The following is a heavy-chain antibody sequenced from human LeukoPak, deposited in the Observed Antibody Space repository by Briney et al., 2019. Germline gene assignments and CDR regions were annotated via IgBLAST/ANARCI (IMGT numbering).Heavy chain of an antibody. Sequence: ASVKVSCKASGYTFTSHNINWVRQATGQGLEWMGWMNPNSANTGYAQKLQGRVTMTTDTSTTTAYMELRSLRSDDTAFYYCARDPSNTSGWKTWFDTWGQGTLVTVSS. J-gene: IGHJ5*02. D-gene: IGHD6-19*01. CDR1: GYTFTSHN. CDR3: ARDPSNTSGWKTWFDT. V-gene: IGHV1-8*01. CDR2: MNPNSANT.